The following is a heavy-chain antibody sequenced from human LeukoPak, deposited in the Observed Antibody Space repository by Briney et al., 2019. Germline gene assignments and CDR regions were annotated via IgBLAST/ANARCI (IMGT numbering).Heavy chain of an antibody. V-gene: IGHV4-34*01. D-gene: IGHD4-11*01. CDR3: ARGLQATVTRGFDY. CDR1: GGSFSGYY. J-gene: IGHJ4*02. Sequence: PSETLSLTCAVYGGSFSGYYWSWIRQPPGKGLEWIGEINHSGSTNYNPSLKSRVTISVDTSKNQFSLKLSSVTAADTAVYYCARGLQATVTRGFDYWGQGTLVTVSS. CDR2: INHSGST.